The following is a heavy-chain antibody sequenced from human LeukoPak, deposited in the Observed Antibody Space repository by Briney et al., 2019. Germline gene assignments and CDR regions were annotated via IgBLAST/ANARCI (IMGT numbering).Heavy chain of an antibody. J-gene: IGHJ4*02. V-gene: IGHV3-48*04. CDR3: ARDGGQLWVDRVCYFDY. CDR2: ISSSSSTI. Sequence: GGSLRLSCAASGFTFSSYSMNWVRQAPGKGLEWVSYISSSSSTIYYADSVKGRFTISRDNAKNSLYLQMNSLRAEDTAVYYYARDGGQLWVDRVCYFDYWGQGTLVTVSS. CDR1: GFTFSSYS. D-gene: IGHD5-18*01.